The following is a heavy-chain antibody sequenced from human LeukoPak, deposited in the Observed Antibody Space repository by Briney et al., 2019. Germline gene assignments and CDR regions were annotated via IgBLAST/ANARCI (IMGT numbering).Heavy chain of an antibody. CDR2: ISSSSSSYI. D-gene: IGHD2-21*02. CDR1: GFTFSSYS. CDR3: ARDLEYCGGDCYPLFDY. V-gene: IGHV3-21*01. Sequence: GGSLRLSCAASGFTFSSYSMNWVRQAPGKGLEWVSSISSSSSSYICYADSVKGRFTISRDNAKNSLYLQMNSLRAEDTAVYYCARDLEYCGGDCYPLFDYWGQGTLVTVSS. J-gene: IGHJ4*02.